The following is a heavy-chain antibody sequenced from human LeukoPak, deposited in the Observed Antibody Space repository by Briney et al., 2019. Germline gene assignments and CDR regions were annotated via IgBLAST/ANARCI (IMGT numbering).Heavy chain of an antibody. D-gene: IGHD2-2*01. CDR3: ARDYCSSTSCLFDY. CDR2: INPNSGDT. J-gene: IGHJ4*02. CDR1: GYTFTGYH. Sequence: ASVKVSCKASGYTFTGYHLHWVRQAPGHGLGRMGRINPNSGDTIYAQKFQGRVTMTRDTSISTAYMELSRLRSDDTAVYYCARDYCSSTSCLFDYWGQGTLVTVSS. V-gene: IGHV1-2*06.